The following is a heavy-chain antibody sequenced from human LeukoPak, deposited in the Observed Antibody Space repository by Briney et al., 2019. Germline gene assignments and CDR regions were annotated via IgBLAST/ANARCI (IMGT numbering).Heavy chain of an antibody. D-gene: IGHD3-10*01. CDR3: ARGRGAITMVRGVSVWFDP. V-gene: IGHV4-34*01. CDR2: INHSGST. Sequence: SETLSLTCAVYGGSFSGYYWSWIRQPPGKGLEWIGEINHSGSTNYNPSPKKRGIISVGTSKNQFSLKLSSVTAADTAVYYCARGRGAITMVRGVSVWFDPWGQGTLVTVSS. CDR1: GGSFSGYY. J-gene: IGHJ5*02.